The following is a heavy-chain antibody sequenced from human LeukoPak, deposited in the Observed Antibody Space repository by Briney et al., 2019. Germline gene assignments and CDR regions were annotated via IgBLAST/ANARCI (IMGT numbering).Heavy chain of an antibody. CDR1: GFTFSSYG. J-gene: IGHJ4*02. CDR2: IRYDGSNK. Sequence: GGSLRLSCVASGFTFSSYGIHWVRQAPGKGLEWVAFIRYDGSNKYYADSVKGRFTISRDNSKNTLYLQMNSLRAEDTAVYYCAKDRAHYDFWSGIFDYWGQGTLVTVSS. V-gene: IGHV3-30*02. D-gene: IGHD3-3*01. CDR3: AKDRAHYDFWSGIFDY.